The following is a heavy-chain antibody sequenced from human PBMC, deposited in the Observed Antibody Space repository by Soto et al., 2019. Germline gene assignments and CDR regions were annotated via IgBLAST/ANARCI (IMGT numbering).Heavy chain of an antibody. CDR3: ARDGFCTSTTCRVGNWFDP. D-gene: IGHD2-2*01. V-gene: IGHV4-34*01. J-gene: IGHJ5*02. Sequence: QVQLQQWGAGLLKSSETLSLTCVVYGGSFSGYYWSWIRQSPGKGLEWTGGINHRGSTNYNPSLESRVTISVDTSKNQFSLKLPSVTAADTAMYYCARDGFCTSTTCRVGNWFDPWGQGTLVTVSS. CDR2: INHRGST. CDR1: GGSFSGYY.